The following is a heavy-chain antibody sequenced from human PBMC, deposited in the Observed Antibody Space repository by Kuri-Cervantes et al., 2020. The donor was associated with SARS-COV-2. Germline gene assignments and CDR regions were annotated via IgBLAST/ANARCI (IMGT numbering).Heavy chain of an antibody. CDR3: ARGNSLQRDAFDI. V-gene: IGHV3-21*04. Sequence: GESLKISCAASGFIFSSYSMNWVRQAPGKGLEWVSSISSSSSYIYYADSVKGRFTISRDNFKNTLYLQMNSLRVDDTAVYYCARGNSLQRDAFDIWGQGTMVTVSS. CDR2: ISSSSSYI. CDR1: GFIFSSYS. D-gene: IGHD1-26*01. J-gene: IGHJ3*02.